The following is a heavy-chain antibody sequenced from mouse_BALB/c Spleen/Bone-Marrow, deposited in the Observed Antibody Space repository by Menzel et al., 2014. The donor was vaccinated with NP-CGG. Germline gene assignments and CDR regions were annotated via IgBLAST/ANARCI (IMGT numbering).Heavy chain of an antibody. CDR3: ARAYYVNYDAMDY. CDR1: GYTFSSYW. Sequence: QVQLKQSGAELMKPGASMKISCKATGYTFSSYWIEWVKQRPGHGLEWIGEILPGSGFTNYNERFKGKATFTADTSSNTAYMQHSSLTSEHSAVYYCARAYYVNYDAMDYWGQGTSVTVSS. D-gene: IGHD2-10*01. V-gene: IGHV1-9*01. J-gene: IGHJ4*01. CDR2: ILPGSGFT.